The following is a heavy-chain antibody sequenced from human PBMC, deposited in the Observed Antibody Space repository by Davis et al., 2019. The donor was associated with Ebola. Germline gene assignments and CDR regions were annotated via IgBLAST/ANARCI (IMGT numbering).Heavy chain of an antibody. V-gene: IGHV4-59*01. CDR2: IYYSWST. J-gene: IGHJ2*01. CDR3: ARDRDGLWYFDL. CDR1: GGSISSYS. D-gene: IGHD5-24*01. Sequence: MPSETLSLTCTVSGGSISSYSWSWIRQPPGKGLEWIGYIYYSWSTNYSPSLKSRVTISVDTSKNQFSLKLSSVTAADTAVYYCARDRDGLWYFDLWGRGTLVTVSS.